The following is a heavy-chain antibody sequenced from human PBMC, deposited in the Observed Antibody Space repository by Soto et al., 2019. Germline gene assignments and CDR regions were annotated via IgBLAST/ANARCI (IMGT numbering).Heavy chain of an antibody. Sequence: SETLSLTCTVSGGSISSYYWSWIRQPPGKGLEWIGYIYYSGSTSYNPSLKSRVTISVDTSKNQFSLKLSSVTAADTAVYYCARQRPNDALDIWGQGTMVTVSS. CDR3: ARQRPNDALDI. V-gene: IGHV4-59*08. CDR2: IYYSGST. J-gene: IGHJ3*02. CDR1: GGSISSYY. D-gene: IGHD6-25*01.